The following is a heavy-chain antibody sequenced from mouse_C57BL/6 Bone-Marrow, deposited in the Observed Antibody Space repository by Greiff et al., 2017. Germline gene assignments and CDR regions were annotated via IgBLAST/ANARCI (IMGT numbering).Heavy chain of an antibody. CDR1: GYTFTDYY. V-gene: IGHV1-19*01. CDR2: INPYNGGT. CDR3: ASLWLRRDFDY. Sequence: EVQLQQSGPVLVKPGASVKMSCKASGYTFTDYYMNWVKQSHGKSLEWIGVINPYNGGTSYNQKFKGKATLTVDKSSSTAYMELNSLTSEDSAVYYCASLWLRRDFDYWGQGTTLTVSS. J-gene: IGHJ2*01. D-gene: IGHD2-2*01.